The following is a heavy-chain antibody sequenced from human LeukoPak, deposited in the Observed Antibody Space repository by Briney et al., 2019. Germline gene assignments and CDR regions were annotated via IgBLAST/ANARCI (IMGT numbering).Heavy chain of an antibody. J-gene: IGHJ6*02. V-gene: IGHV3-33*01. CDR1: GFSFSSYG. Sequence: PGGSLRLSCAASGFSFSSYGMRWVRQAPGKGLEWVGDIWYDGSHTYYADSVKDRFTISRDNSMNTLYMQMNSLRGEDAAVYYCVRGGYCSGTSCAHYDGMDVWGQGTTVTVSS. CDR3: VRGGYCSGTSCAHYDGMDV. D-gene: IGHD2-2*01. CDR2: IWYDGSHT.